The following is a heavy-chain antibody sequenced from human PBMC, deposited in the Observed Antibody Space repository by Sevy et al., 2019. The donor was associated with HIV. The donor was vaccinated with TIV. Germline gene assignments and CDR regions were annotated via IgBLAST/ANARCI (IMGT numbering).Heavy chain of an antibody. CDR3: AKDLPCTSCYGYFQH. D-gene: IGHD2-2*01. V-gene: IGHV3-30*02. J-gene: IGHJ1*01. CDR1: GFTFSSYG. Sequence: GGSLRLSCAASGFTFSSYGMHWDRQAPGKGLEWVAFIRYDGSNKYYADSVKGRFTISRDNSKNTLYLQMNSLRAEDTAVYYCAKDLPCTSCYGYFQHWGQGTLVTVSS. CDR2: IRYDGSNK.